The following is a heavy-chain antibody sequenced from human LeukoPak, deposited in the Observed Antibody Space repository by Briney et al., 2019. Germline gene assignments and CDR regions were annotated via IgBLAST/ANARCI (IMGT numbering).Heavy chain of an antibody. CDR2: IYYSGST. D-gene: IGHD3-22*01. Sequence: SETLSLTCTVSGGSISSYYWSWIRQPPGKGLEWIGYIYYSGSTNYNPSLKSRVTISVDTSKNQFSLKLSSVTAADTAVYYCAGRQWENYYDSSGYQPFDYWGQGTLVTVSS. CDR3: AGRQWENYYDSSGYQPFDY. J-gene: IGHJ4*02. V-gene: IGHV4-59*08. CDR1: GGSISSYY.